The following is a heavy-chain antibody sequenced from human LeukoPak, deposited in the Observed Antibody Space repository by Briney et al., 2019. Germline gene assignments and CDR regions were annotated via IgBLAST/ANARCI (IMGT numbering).Heavy chain of an antibody. V-gene: IGHV1-18*01. CDR1: GYTFTSYG. J-gene: IGHJ5*02. CDR3: AIDKPHNCFDP. Sequence: ASVKVSCKASGYTFTSYGISWVRQAPGQGLEWMGWISAYNGNTNYAQKLQGRVTMTRDTSTSTVYMELSSLRSEDTAVYYCAIDKPHNCFDPWGQGTLVTVSS. CDR2: ISAYNGNT.